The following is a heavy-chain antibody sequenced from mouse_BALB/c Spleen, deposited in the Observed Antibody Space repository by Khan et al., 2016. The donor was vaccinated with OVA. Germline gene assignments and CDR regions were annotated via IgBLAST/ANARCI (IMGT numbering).Heavy chain of an antibody. J-gene: IGHJ3*01. Sequence: QVQLKESGPGLVAPSQSLSITCTVSGFSLTGYGVNWVRQPPGKGLEWLGVIWGGGSTDYNSALKSRLTISKDNSKNQVFLKMNSLQTDDTARYCCARDRYYGGRGLAYWGQGTLVTVSA. V-gene: IGHV2-6-7*01. D-gene: IGHD1-1*01. CDR2: IWGGGST. CDR3: ARDRYYGGRGLAY. CDR1: GFSLTGYG.